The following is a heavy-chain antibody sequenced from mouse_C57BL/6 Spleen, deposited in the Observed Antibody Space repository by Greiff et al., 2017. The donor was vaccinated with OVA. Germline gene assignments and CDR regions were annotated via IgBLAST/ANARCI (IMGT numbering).Heavy chain of an antibody. Sequence: QVQLKESGPGLVQPSQSLSITCTVSGFSLTSYGVHWVRQSPGKGLEWLGVIWRGGSTDYNAAFMSRLSITKDNSKSQVFFKMNSLQADDTAIYYGAKGGSSSYWYFDVWGTGTTVTVSS. CDR3: AKGGSSSYWYFDV. D-gene: IGHD1-1*01. CDR1: GFSLTSYG. V-gene: IGHV2-5*01. CDR2: IWRGGST. J-gene: IGHJ1*03.